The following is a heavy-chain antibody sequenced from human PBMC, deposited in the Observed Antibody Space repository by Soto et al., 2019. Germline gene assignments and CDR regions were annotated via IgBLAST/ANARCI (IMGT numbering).Heavy chain of an antibody. CDR2: IIPMLAIT. J-gene: IGHJ3*02. Sequence: QVQLVQSGAEVKKPGSSVKVSCKASGGTFNVYTIIWVRQAPGQGLEWMGRIIPMLAITNYAQRFQGRVTLTADTSTTTADMELSSLTSEDTAVYYCGLGSWSGETFDIWGEGTLVTVSS. CDR1: GGTFNVYT. D-gene: IGHD6-13*01. CDR3: GLGSWSGETFDI. V-gene: IGHV1-69*02.